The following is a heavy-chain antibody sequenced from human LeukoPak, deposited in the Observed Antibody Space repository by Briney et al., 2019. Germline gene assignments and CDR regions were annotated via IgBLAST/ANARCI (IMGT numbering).Heavy chain of an antibody. Sequence: GGSLRLSCGASGFTFSNCAMSWVRQAPGKGLEWVSVIRGSGTTTNYGDSVRGRFTISRDNSKNTLFLQMNDLRAEDTAVYYCAKGEALVYATVNWFDPWGQGTLVTVSS. J-gene: IGHJ5*02. CDR3: AKGEALVYATVNWFDP. V-gene: IGHV3-23*01. D-gene: IGHD2-8*01. CDR1: GFTFSNCA. CDR2: IRGSGTTT.